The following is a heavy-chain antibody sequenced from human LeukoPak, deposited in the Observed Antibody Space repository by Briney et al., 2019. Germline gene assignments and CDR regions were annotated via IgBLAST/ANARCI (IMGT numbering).Heavy chain of an antibody. CDR1: GFTFSSYG. CDR2: IWYGGSNK. D-gene: IGHD3-3*01. Sequence: GGSLRLSCAASGFTFSSYGMHWVRQAPGKGLEWVAVIWYGGSNKYYADSVKGRFTISRDNSKNTLYLQMNSLRAEDTAVYYCAKEGEGYDFWSGYYQGYYFDYWGQGTLVTVSS. V-gene: IGHV3-30*02. J-gene: IGHJ4*02. CDR3: AKEGEGYDFWSGYYQGYYFDY.